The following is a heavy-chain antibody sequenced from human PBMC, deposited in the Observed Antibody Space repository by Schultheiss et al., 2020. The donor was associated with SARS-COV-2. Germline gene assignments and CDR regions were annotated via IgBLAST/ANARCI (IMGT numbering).Heavy chain of an antibody. CDR2: IYPGDSDT. J-gene: IGHJ5*02. CDR3: ARAGDLIVGYCSGGSCFVDWFDP. V-gene: IGHV5-51*01. Sequence: GGSLRLSCKGSGYSFTSYWIGWVRQMPGKGLEWMGIIYPGDSDTRYSPSFQGQVTISADKSISTAYLQWSSLKASDTAMYYCARAGDLIVGYCSGGSCFVDWFDPWGQGTLVTVSS. D-gene: IGHD2-15*01. CDR1: GYSFTSYW.